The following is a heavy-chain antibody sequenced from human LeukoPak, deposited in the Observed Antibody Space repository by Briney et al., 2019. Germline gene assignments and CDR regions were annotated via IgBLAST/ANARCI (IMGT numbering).Heavy chain of an antibody. CDR2: ISWDGGST. CDR3: ANTEYQRLGTDY. V-gene: IGHV3-43*01. Sequence: GSLRLSCAASGFTFDDYTMHWVRQAPGKGLEWVSLISWDGGSTYYADSVKGRFTISRDNAKNSLYLQMNSLRTEDTAVYYCANTEYQRLGTDYWGQGTLVTVSS. D-gene: IGHD2-2*01. CDR1: GFTFDDYT. J-gene: IGHJ4*02.